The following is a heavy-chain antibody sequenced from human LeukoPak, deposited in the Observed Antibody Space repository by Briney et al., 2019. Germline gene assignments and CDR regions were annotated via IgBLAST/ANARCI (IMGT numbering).Heavy chain of an antibody. CDR1: GYTFTSYG. J-gene: IGHJ3*02. D-gene: IGHD7-27*01. CDR3: ARDRRDASWVVLDAFDI. V-gene: IGHV1-18*01. CDR2: ISAYNGNT. Sequence: GASVTVSCKASGYTFTSYGISWVRQAPGQGLEWMGWISAYNGNTNYAQKLQGRVTMTTDTSTSTAYMELRSLRSDDTAVYYCARDRRDASWVVLDAFDIWGQGTMVTVSS.